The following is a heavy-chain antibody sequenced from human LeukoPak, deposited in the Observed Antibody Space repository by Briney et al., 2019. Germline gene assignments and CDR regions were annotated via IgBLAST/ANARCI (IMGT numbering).Heavy chain of an antibody. CDR2: ISSSSSYI. D-gene: IGHD1-14*01. V-gene: IGHV3-21*01. J-gene: IGHJ4*02. CDR1: GFTFSGYS. Sequence: GGSLRLSCAASGFTFSGYSMNWVRQAPGKGLEWVSSISSSSSYIYYADSVKGRFTISRDNSKNTLYLQMNSLRAEDTAVYYCAKSAGPTHFDYWGQGTLVTVSS. CDR3: AKSAGPTHFDY.